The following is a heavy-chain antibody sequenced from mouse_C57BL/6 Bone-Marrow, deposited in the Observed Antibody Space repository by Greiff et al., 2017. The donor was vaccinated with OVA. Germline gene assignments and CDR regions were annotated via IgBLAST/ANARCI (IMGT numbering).Heavy chain of an antibody. V-gene: IGHV1-85*01. D-gene: IGHD1-1*01. J-gene: IGHJ2*01. CDR1: GYTFTSYD. CDR3: ARDYGSSYYFDY. CDR2: IYPRDGRT. Sequence: VQLQQSGPELVKPGASVKLSCTASGYTFTSYDINWVKQRPEQGLEWIGWIYPRDGRTQYNEKFKGKATLTVDTSSSTAYMELHRLTSEDSAVYCCARDYGSSYYFDYWGQGTTLTVSS.